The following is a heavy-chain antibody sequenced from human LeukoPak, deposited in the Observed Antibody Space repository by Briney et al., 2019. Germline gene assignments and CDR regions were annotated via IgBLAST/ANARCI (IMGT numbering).Heavy chain of an antibody. CDR3: ARDDSTYSSSRGYYYYGMDV. J-gene: IGHJ6*02. Sequence: SETLSLTCAVSGYSISSGYYWGWIRQPPGKGLEWIGTIYHNGNTYYNPSLKSRVTISVDTSKNQFSLKLSSVTAADTAVYYCARDDSTYSSSRGYYYYGMDVWGQGTTVTVSS. CDR2: IYHNGNT. CDR1: GYSISSGYY. V-gene: IGHV4-38-2*02. D-gene: IGHD6-6*01.